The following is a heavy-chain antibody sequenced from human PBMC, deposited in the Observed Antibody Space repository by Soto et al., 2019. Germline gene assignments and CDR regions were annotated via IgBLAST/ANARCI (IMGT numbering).Heavy chain of an antibody. CDR2: IYYSGST. CDR1: GGSISSSSYY. V-gene: IGHV4-39*01. J-gene: IGHJ5*02. Sequence: QLQLQESGPGLVKPSETLSLTCTVSGGSISSSSYYWGWIRQPPGKGLEWIGSIYYSGSTYYNPSLKSRVTISVDTAKNQFSLKLSSVTAADTAVYYCARHVPTMVVVVISPNWFDPWGQGTLVTVSS. D-gene: IGHD3-22*01. CDR3: ARHVPTMVVVVISPNWFDP.